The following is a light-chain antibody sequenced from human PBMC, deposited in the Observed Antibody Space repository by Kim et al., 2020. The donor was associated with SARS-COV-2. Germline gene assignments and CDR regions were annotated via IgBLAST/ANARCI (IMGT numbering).Light chain of an antibody. CDR2: DVS. Sequence: QSALTQPASVSGSPGQSITISCTGTSSDVGTYNYVSWYQQHPDKAPKLMIFDVSNRPAGVSNRFSGSKSGNTASLTISGLQPEDGAVYYCSSYTGSSTAYVFGTGTKVTVL. CDR3: SSYTGSSTAYV. V-gene: IGLV2-14*03. J-gene: IGLJ1*01. CDR1: SSDVGTYNY.